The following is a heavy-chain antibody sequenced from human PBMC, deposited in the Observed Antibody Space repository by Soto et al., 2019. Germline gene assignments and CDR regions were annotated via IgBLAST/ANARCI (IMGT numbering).Heavy chain of an antibody. J-gene: IGHJ3*01. CDR2: IHNSVDT. CDR3: ARDSAESHIVMVIHAFDL. V-gene: IGHV4-31*03. D-gene: IGHD2-21*01. CDR1: VGSISIGGYY. Sequence: SETLSLTCTVSVGSISIGGYYWRWIRQHPGKGLEWIGYIHNSVDTYYNPSLRSRATISVDTSKNHFSLKLSSVTAADTAVYYCARDSAESHIVMVIHAFDLWGQGTMVTVSS.